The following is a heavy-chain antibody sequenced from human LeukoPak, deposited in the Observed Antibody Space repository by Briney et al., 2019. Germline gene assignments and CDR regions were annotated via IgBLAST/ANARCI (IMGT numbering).Heavy chain of an antibody. D-gene: IGHD5-18*01. CDR3: ARALGYSYDPEGAFDI. V-gene: IGHV4-34*01. CDR2: INHSGST. CDR1: GGSITSGGYY. J-gene: IGHJ3*02. Sequence: NPSETLSLTCTVSGGSITSGGYYWSWIRQPPGKGLEWIGEINHSGSTNYNPSLKSRVTISVDTSKNQFSLKLSSVTAADTAVYYCARALGYSYDPEGAFDIWGQGTMVTVSS.